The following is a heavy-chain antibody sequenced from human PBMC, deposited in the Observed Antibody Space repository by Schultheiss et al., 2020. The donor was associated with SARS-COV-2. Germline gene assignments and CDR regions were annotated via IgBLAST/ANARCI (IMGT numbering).Heavy chain of an antibody. CDR2: ISYDGSNK. V-gene: IGHV3-30*07. Sequence: GESLKISCAASGFTFSSYEMNWVRQAPGKGLEWVAVISYDGSNKYYADSVKGRFTISRDNSKSMLFLHMSSLRVDDTAVYYCTVSHYVDSPYAWGQGTLVTVSS. CDR3: TVSHYVDSPYA. CDR1: GFTFSSYE. J-gene: IGHJ5*02. D-gene: IGHD3-16*01.